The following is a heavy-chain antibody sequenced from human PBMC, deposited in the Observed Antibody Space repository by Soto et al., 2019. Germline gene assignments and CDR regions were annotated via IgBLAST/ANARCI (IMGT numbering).Heavy chain of an antibody. Sequence: PAETLSRTCEAGRVSCIGYYWTWIRQPPGTGLEWIGEINHSGSTNYNPSLKSRVTISVDTSKNQFSLKLTSVTAADTAVYYCARDKITGLFDYSGQGT. V-gene: IGHV4-34*01. J-gene: IGHJ4*02. CDR2: INHSGST. D-gene: IGHD1-1*01. CDR1: RVSCIGYY. CDR3: ARDKITGLFDY.